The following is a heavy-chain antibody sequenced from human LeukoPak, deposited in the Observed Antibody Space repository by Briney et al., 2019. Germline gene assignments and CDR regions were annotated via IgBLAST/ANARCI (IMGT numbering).Heavy chain of an antibody. Sequence: GGSLRLSCAASGFTFSDDYMSWIRRAPGKGLEWVANIKQDGSEKYYVDSVKGRFTISRDNAKNSLYLQMNSLRAEDTAVYYCARGVEVGDYVFDYWGQGTLVTVSS. CDR3: ARGVEVGDYVFDY. D-gene: IGHD4-17*01. CDR2: IKQDGSEK. CDR1: GFTFSDDY. V-gene: IGHV3-7*01. J-gene: IGHJ4*02.